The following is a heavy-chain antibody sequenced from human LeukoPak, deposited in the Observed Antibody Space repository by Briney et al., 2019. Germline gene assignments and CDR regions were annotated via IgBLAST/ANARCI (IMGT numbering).Heavy chain of an antibody. CDR3: AKDLDSSAYERRPVLNYFDY. D-gene: IGHD3-22*01. V-gene: IGHV3-23*01. J-gene: IGHJ4*02. Sequence: GGSLRLSCAASGFTFSSYAMSWVRQAPGKGLEWVSAISGGGVYTDYADSVKGRFTISRDNSKNTLYLQMNSLRAEDTAIYYCAKDLDSSAYERRPVLNYFDYWGQGTLVTVSS. CDR1: GFTFSSYA. CDR2: ISGGGVYT.